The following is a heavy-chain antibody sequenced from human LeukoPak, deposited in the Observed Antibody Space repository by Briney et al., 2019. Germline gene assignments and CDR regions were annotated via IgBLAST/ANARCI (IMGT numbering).Heavy chain of an antibody. J-gene: IGHJ3*02. V-gene: IGHV4-61*02. CDR1: GGSISSGSYW. CDR3: ASYQLLTQWLNAFDI. D-gene: IGHD2-2*01. CDR2: IYTDTIT. Sequence: SETLSLTCTVSGGSISSGSYWWNWIRQPAGKGLEWIGRIYTDTITTYNPSLKSRVTISVDTSKNQFSLKLSSVTAADTAVYYCASYQLLTQWLNAFDIWGQGTMVTVSS.